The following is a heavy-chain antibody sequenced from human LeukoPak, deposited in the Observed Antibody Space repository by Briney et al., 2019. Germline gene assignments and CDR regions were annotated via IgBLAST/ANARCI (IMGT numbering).Heavy chain of an antibody. Sequence: GGSLRLSCAASGFTFSDYSMNWVRQAPGKGLDWVSSISSDSAHILYADSVRGRFTISRDNAENSLYLQMNSLRAEDTAVYYCARDNVYGSGTEYWGQGTLVTVSS. J-gene: IGHJ4*02. CDR1: GFTFSDYS. D-gene: IGHD3-10*01. CDR2: ISSDSAHI. CDR3: ARDNVYGSGTEY. V-gene: IGHV3-21*01.